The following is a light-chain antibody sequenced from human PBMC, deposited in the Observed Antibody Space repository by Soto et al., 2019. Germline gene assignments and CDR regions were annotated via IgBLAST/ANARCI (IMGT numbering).Light chain of an antibody. J-gene: IGKJ2*02. CDR3: QQNYKTPCT. Sequence: DIQMTQSPSSLSASVGDRVTITCRASQTFNKFLNWYQQKPGKAPKLLFYAASSLQGGDTSRFSGSASGTDFTLTISSLQPEDFTTYYSQQNYKTPCTLGQGTKIEI. V-gene: IGKV1-39*01. CDR2: AAS. CDR1: QTFNKF.